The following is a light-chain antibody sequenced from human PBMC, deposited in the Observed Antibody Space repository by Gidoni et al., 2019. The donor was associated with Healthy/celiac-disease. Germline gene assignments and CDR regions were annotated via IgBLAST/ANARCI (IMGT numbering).Light chain of an antibody. CDR1: RCVSSY. J-gene: IGKJ4*01. V-gene: IGKV3-11*01. Sequence: EIVLTQSPATLSLSPGERATLSCRASRCVSSYLAWYHQKPGKAPRLLIYDASNRATGVPAKFSGSGSGTDFTLTISSLEPEEFAVYYCQLRSNWPPSLTFXGXTKVEIK. CDR2: DAS. CDR3: QLRSNWPPSLT.